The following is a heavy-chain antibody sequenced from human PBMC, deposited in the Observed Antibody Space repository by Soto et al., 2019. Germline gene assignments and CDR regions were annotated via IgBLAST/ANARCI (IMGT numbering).Heavy chain of an antibody. V-gene: IGHV4-61*01. J-gene: IGHJ5*02. D-gene: IGHD3-10*02. Sequence: SETLSLTCTFCSGAFSSISNHYCSWIRQPPGKGLEWIGYISNSGYTSYNPSLRSRLSISVDTSKNQVSLQLASVTAADTAFYYCGRDQSGTGYYVDRFDPWGQGTLVTVSS. CDR1: SGAFSSISNHY. CDR3: GRDQSGTGYYVDRFDP. CDR2: ISNSGYT.